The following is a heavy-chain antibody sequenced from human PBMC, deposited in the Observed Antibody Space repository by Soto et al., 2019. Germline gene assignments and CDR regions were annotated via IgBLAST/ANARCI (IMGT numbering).Heavy chain of an antibody. D-gene: IGHD1-26*01. Sequence: PSETLSLTCAVSGYSISSGYYWGWIRQPPGKGLEWIGSIYHSGTTYDNPSLKSRVTISVDMSKNQFSLKLSSMTAADTAVYYCARDMHAGFTHYFDPWGQGTLVTV. CDR3: ARDMHAGFTHYFDP. V-gene: IGHV4-38-2*02. J-gene: IGHJ5*02. CDR1: GYSISSGYY. CDR2: IYHSGTT.